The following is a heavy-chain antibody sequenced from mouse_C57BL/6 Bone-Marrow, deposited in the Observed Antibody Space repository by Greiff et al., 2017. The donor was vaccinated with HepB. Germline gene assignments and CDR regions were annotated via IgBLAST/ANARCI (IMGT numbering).Heavy chain of an antibody. CDR1: GFSLTSYG. J-gene: IGHJ4*01. D-gene: IGHD2-4*01. CDR3: ARNPSMITDAMDY. Sequence: QVQLQQSGPGLVQPSQSLSITCTVYGFSLTSYGVHWVRQSPGKGLEWLGVIWSGGSTDYNAAFISRLSISKDNSKSQVFFKMNSLQADDTAIYYCARNPSMITDAMDYWGQGTSVTVSS. V-gene: IGHV2-2*01. CDR2: IWSGGST.